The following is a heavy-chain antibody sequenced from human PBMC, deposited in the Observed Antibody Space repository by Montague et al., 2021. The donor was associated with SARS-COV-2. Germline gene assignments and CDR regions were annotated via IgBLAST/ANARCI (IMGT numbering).Heavy chain of an antibody. CDR2: IKQDGSET. CDR3: ARGPLWETGSYYKEHYFDH. V-gene: IGHV3-7*01. J-gene: IGHJ4*02. Sequence: SRRLSCAASGFPFSTYWMTLVRQAPGKGLEWVANIKQDGSETYYVDSIKGRFTVSRDNGKNSLFLQMNSLRVEDTAVYYCARGPLWETGSYYKEHYFDHWGQGTLVTVAS. CDR1: GFPFSTYW. D-gene: IGHD1-26*01.